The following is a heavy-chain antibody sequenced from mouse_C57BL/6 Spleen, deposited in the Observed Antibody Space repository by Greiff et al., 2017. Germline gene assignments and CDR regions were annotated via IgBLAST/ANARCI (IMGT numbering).Heavy chain of an antibody. CDR3: ARSGSSGSYYFDY. J-gene: IGHJ2*01. D-gene: IGHD3-2*02. V-gene: IGHV1-52*01. CDR2: IDPSDSET. CDR1: GYTFTSYW. Sequence: QVQLQQSGAELVRPGSSVKLSCKASGYTFTSYWMHWVKQRPIQGLEWIGNIDPSDSETHYNQKFKDKATLTVDKSSSTAYMQLSSLTSEDSAVYYCARSGSSGSYYFDYWGQGTTLTVSS.